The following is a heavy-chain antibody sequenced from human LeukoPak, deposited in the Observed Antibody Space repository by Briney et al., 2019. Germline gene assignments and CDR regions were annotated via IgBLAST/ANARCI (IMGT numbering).Heavy chain of an antibody. J-gene: IGHJ4*02. V-gene: IGHV4-34*01. Sequence: SETLSLTCTVSGGSISSYYWSWIRQPPGKGLEWIGEINHSGSTNYNPSLKSRVTISVDTSKNQFSLKLSSVTAADTAVYYCARDTTLPYYYDSSGSRTHDYWGQGTLVTVSS. CDR3: ARDTTLPYYYDSSGSRTHDY. D-gene: IGHD3-22*01. CDR2: INHSGST. CDR1: GGSISSYY.